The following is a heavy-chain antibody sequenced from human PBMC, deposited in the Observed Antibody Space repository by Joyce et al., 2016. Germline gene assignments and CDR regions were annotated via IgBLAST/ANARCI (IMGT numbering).Heavy chain of an antibody. J-gene: IGHJ6*02. Sequence: EVQLLESGGALVQPGGSLRLSCAASGFTFTNYAMCRVRQASGRGLEGVPKISSRGGTTHYANSVKGRFAISRDNSKNTLNLQVNSLRAEETDIYYCAKGPRRAARPNYYYYGMDVWGQGTTVTVSS. CDR3: AKGPRRAARPNYYYYGMDV. V-gene: IGHV3-23*01. CDR1: GFTFTNYA. CDR2: ISSRGGTT. D-gene: IGHD6-6*01.